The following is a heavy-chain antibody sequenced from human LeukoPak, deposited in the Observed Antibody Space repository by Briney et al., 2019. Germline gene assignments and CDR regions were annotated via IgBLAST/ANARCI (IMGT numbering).Heavy chain of an antibody. D-gene: IGHD4-23*01. Sequence: PGESLRLSCAASGFTFSNYGIHWVRQAPGKGLEWVAFIWYDGSNKYYADSVKGRFTISRDNSKNTLYLQMNSLRAEDTAVYYCAKDSGGNQFSYYMDVWGKGTTVTVSS. V-gene: IGHV3-30*02. CDR2: IWYDGSNK. J-gene: IGHJ6*03. CDR1: GFTFSNYG. CDR3: AKDSGGNQFSYYMDV.